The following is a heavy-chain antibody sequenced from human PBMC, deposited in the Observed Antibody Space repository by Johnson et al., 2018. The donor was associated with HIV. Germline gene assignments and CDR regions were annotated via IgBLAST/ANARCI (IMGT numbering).Heavy chain of an antibody. CDR2: IGTAGDT. Sequence: VQLVESGGGVVRPGGSLRLSCAASGFTFDDYGMSWVRQATGKVLEWVSAIGTAGDTYYPGSVKGRFTISRENAKNSLYLQMNSLRAGDTAVYYCARDGGIPTGDAFDIWGQGTMVTVSS. V-gene: IGHV3-13*01. D-gene: IGHD1-26*01. J-gene: IGHJ3*02. CDR1: GFTFDDYG. CDR3: ARDGGIPTGDAFDI.